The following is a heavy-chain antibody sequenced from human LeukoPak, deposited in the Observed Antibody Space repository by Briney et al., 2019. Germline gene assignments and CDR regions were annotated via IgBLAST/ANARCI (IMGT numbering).Heavy chain of an antibody. CDR2: INQDGSEK. J-gene: IGHJ4*02. D-gene: IGHD6-19*01. V-gene: IGHV3-7*01. CDR1: GFTFSSNW. Sequence: LGGSLRLSCAASGFTFSSNWMSWVRQAPGKGLELVANINQDGSEKYYADSVKGRFTISRDNAKNSLYLQMNSLRAEDTAVYYCARAPYSSGWYGFDHWGQGTLVTVSS. CDR3: ARAPYSSGWYGFDH.